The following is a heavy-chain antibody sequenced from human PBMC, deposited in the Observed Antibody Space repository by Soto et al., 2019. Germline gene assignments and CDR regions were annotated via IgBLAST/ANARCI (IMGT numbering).Heavy chain of an antibody. CDR1: GYTLTELS. V-gene: IGHV1-24*01. CDR2: FDPEDGET. Sequence: ASVKVSCKVSGYTLTELSMHWVRQAPGKGLEWMGGFDPEDGETIYAQKFQGRVTMTEDTSTDTAYMELSSLRSEDTAVYYCATLLIPPSSHAFDIWGQGTMVTVSS. J-gene: IGHJ3*02. CDR3: ATLLIPPSSHAFDI.